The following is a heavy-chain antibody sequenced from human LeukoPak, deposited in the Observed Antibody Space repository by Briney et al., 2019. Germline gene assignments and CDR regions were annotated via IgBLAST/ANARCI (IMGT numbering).Heavy chain of an antibody. V-gene: IGHV4-34*01. CDR2: INHSGST. Sequence: SETLSLTCAVYGGSFSGYYWSWIRQPPGKGLEWIGEINHSGSTNYNPSLKSRVTISVDTSKNQFSLKLSSVTAADTAVYYCAASSSWYYFDYWAREPWSPSPQ. CDR3: AASSSWYYFDY. D-gene: IGHD6-13*01. CDR1: GGSFSGYY. J-gene: IGHJ4*02.